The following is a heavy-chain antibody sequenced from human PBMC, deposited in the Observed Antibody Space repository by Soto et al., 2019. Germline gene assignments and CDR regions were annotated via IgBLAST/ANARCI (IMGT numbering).Heavy chain of an antibody. CDR1: GFSLNTRDVG. J-gene: IGHJ4*02. CDR2: VYWDDDK. CDR3: AHCRGGMASF. D-gene: IGHD2-2*01. Sequence: QITLNESGPALVKPTQTLTLTCTFSGFSLNTRDVGVGWIRQPPGKALEWLGVVYWDDDKTYSPSLKSRLTITKDSPKTQVVLRMTKMDPVDTATYYCAHCRGGMASFWGQGTLVTVSS. V-gene: IGHV2-5*02.